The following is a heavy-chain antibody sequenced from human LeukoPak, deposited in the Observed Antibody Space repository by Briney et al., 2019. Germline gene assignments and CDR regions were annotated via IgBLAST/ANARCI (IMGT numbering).Heavy chain of an antibody. D-gene: IGHD4-17*01. CDR3: AREPYGDYGVYYYYMDV. CDR2: INPNSGGT. CDR1: GYTFTSYG. J-gene: IGHJ6*03. V-gene: IGHV1-2*02. Sequence: GASVKVSCKASGYTFTSYGISWVRQAPGQGLEWMGWINPNSGGTNYAQKFQGRVTMTRDTSISTAYMELSRLRSDDTAVYYCAREPYGDYGVYYYYMDVWGKGTTVTVSS.